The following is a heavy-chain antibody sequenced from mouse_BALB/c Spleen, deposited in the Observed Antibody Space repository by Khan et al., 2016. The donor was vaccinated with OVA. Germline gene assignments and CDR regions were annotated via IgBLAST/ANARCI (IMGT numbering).Heavy chain of an antibody. CDR2: IWGDGST. D-gene: IGHD2-10*01. CDR3: ARAYYGNYREAMDY. CDR1: GFSLTGYG. V-gene: IGHV2-6-7*01. Sequence: QVQLKESGPGLVAPSQSLSITCTVSGFSLTGYGVNWVRQPPGKGLEWLGMIWGDGSTDYNSAIKSRLSISKDNSKSQVFLNMNRLQTDDTARYYCARAYYGNYREAMDYWGQGTSVTVAS. J-gene: IGHJ4*01.